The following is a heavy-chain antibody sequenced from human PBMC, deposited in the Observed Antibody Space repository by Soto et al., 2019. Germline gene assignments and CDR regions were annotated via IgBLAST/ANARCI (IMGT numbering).Heavy chain of an antibody. V-gene: IGHV5-51*01. Sequence: GESLKISCKGSGYSFSKYYIGWVRQMPGKDLEWMAIIYPDDSDTRYSPSFQGQVTISADKSITTAYLQWSSLKASDTAMYYCASQEMATKNVDAFDIWGQGTMVTVS. J-gene: IGHJ3*02. CDR3: ASQEMATKNVDAFDI. CDR1: GYSFSKYY. CDR2: IYPDDSDT. D-gene: IGHD5-12*01.